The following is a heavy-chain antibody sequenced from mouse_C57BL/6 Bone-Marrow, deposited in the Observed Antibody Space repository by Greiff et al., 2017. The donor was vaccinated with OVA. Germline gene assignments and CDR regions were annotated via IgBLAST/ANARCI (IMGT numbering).Heavy chain of an antibody. Sequence: VQLQQSGPELVKPGASVKISCKASGYSFTGYYMNWVKQSPEKSLEWIGEINPSTGGTTYNQKFKAKATLTVDKSSSTAYMQLKSLPSEDSAVYYCAGRRCGNSAWFAYWGQGTLVTVSA. CDR3: AGRRCGNSAWFAY. J-gene: IGHJ3*01. CDR1: GYSFTGYY. CDR2: INPSTGGT. V-gene: IGHV1-42*01. D-gene: IGHD2-1*01.